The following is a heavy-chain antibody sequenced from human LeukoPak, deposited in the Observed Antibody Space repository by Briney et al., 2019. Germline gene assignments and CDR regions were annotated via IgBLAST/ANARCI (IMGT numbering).Heavy chain of an antibody. J-gene: IGHJ6*03. Sequence: ASVKVSCKASGYTFTSYYMHWVRQAPGQGLEWMGIINPSGGSTSYAQKFQGRVTMTRDTSISTAYMELSRLRSDDTAVYYCARGARPFFYYYYYMDVWGKGTTVTVSS. CDR2: INPSGGST. CDR3: ARGARPFFYYYYYMDV. V-gene: IGHV1-46*01. CDR1: GYTFTSYY. D-gene: IGHD6-6*01.